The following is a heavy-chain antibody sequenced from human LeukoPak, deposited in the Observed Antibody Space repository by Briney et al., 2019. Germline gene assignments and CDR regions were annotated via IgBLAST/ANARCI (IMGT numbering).Heavy chain of an antibody. V-gene: IGHV3-21*04. CDR1: GLTFSIYS. CDR2: ISGSQSQM. D-gene: IGHD3-10*01. CDR3: AAGSGSYYKATS. Sequence: GGSLRLSCAASGLTFSIYSMSWVRQAPGKGLEWVSSISGSQSQMNYADSVKGRFTISRDNAKNSLYLQMNSLRVEDTAVYYCAAGSGSYYKATSWGQGTLVTVSS. J-gene: IGHJ5*02.